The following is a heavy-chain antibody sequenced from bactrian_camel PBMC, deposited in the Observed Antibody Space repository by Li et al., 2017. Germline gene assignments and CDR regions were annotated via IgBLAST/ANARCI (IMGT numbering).Heavy chain of an antibody. D-gene: IGHD8*01. CDR2: IDLDRRA. CDR1: GYSVSRYE. Sequence: HVQLVESGGGSVQAGESLKLSCAVSGYSVSRYEMGWFRQAPGKKREGVATIDLDRRANYADPVKGRFTISQDHVMATLYLQMNNLKPEDTAVYYCAAVVDRCGASDYGYWGQGTQVTVS. V-gene: IGHV3S53*01. J-gene: IGHJ6*01. CDR3: AAVVDRCGASDYGY.